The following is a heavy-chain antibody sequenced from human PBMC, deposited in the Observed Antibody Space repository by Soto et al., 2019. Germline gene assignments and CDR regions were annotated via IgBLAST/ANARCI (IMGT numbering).Heavy chain of an antibody. V-gene: IGHV1-46*01. CDR2: NNPSGGST. Sequence: GASVKVSCKASGYTFTSHYMHWVRQAPGQGLEGMGINNPSGGSTSYAQKFQGRVTMTRDTSTSTVYMELSSLRSEDTAVYYCARDFKSSIKTYYYYYGMDVWGQGTTVTVSS. CDR1: GYTFTSHY. J-gene: IGHJ6*02. CDR3: ARDFKSSIKTYYYYYGMDV. D-gene: IGHD3-3*02.